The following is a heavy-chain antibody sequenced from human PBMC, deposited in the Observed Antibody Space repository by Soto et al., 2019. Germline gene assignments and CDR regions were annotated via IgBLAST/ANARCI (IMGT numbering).Heavy chain of an antibody. D-gene: IGHD3-22*01. J-gene: IGHJ5*02. CDR3: ARDRTDSGYYTNWLDP. Sequence: QVHLMQSGAEVKKPGSSVKVSCKASGGTFGSDAITWVRQAPGQGLEWVGRIIPIFGTTNYAQNLQGRVTISADKSTLTSYMELHSLTSDDTALYYCARDRTDSGYYTNWLDPWGQGTLVTVSS. CDR2: IIPIFGTT. V-gene: IGHV1-69*06. CDR1: GGTFGSDA.